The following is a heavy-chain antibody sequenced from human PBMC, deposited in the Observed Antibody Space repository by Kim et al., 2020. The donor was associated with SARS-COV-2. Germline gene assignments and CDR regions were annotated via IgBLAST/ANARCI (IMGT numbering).Heavy chain of an antibody. CDR2: ISPYNGNT. CDR3: ASGQYDFWSDYYFNWF. V-gene: IGHV1-18*01. CDR1: GYRFSSLN. Sequence: ASVKVSCKTSGYRFSSLNIAWVRQAPGQGPEWMGWISPYNGNTIHAQNFQGRITLTADTSTATAYMELRRLGSDDTAVYYCASGQYDFWSDYYFNWF. J-gene: IGHJ5*01. D-gene: IGHD3-3*01.